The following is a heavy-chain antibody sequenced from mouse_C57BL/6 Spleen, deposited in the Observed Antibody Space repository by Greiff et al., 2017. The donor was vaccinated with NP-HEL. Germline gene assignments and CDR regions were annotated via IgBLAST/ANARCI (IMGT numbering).Heavy chain of an antibody. CDR2: INPNNGGT. V-gene: IGHV1-18*01. Sequence: EVQLQQSGPELVKPGASVKISCKASGYTFTDYNMDWVKQSHGKSLEWIGDINPNNGGTIYNQKFKGKATLTVDKSSSTAYMQLSSLTSVDTAVYYCARRGYCNYVRDAMDYWGQGTSVTVSS. D-gene: IGHD2-1*01. CDR3: ARRGYCNYVRDAMDY. CDR1: GYTFTDYN. J-gene: IGHJ4*01.